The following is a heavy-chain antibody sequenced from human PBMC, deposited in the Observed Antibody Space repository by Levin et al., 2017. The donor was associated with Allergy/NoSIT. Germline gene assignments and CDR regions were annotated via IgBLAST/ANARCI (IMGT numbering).Heavy chain of an antibody. CDR3: ARGHYDFPEGIYYGMDV. V-gene: IGHV3-33*01. J-gene: IGHJ6*02. D-gene: IGHD3-3*01. CDR2: IWYDGSNK. Sequence: GGSLRLSCAASGFTFSSYGMHWVRQAPGKGLEWVAVIWYDGSNKYYADSVKGRFTISRDNSKNTLYLQMNSLRAEDTAVYYCARGHYDFPEGIYYGMDVWGQGTTVTVSS. CDR1: GFTFSSYG.